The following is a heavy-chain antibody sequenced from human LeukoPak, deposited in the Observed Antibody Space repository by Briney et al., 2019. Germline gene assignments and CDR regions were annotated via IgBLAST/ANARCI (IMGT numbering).Heavy chain of an antibody. CDR1: GFSFSSMP. CDR2: ISGSGGST. CDR3: VIGPRQKRGLNTY. J-gene: IGHJ4*02. D-gene: IGHD3/OR15-3a*01. V-gene: IGHV3-23*01. Sequence: PGGSLRLSCAAPGFSFSSMPMSWVRQAPGKGLDWVSGISGSGGSTYYADSVKDRFTISRDNSKNTLYLQMNSLRAEDSAIYYCVIGPRQKRGLNTYWGQGTPVTVSS.